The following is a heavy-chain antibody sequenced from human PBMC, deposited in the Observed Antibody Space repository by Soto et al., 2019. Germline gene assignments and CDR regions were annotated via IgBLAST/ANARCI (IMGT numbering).Heavy chain of an antibody. J-gene: IGHJ4*02. V-gene: IGHV1-69*01. D-gene: IGHD6-6*01. CDR2: VIPILGQA. CDR1: GGIFSSYA. Sequence: QVQLVQSGAEVKKPGSSVKVSCKASGGIFSSYAISWLRQAPGQGLGWMGAVIPILGQAYYAQDLQDRVSITADESTRTTYMELRSLRSEDTAVYFCARVGGIGAPPGTDYWGQGTLVTVSS. CDR3: ARVGGIGAPPGTDY.